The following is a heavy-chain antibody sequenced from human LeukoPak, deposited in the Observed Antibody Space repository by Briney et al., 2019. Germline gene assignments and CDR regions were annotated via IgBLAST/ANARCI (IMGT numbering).Heavy chain of an antibody. CDR1: GGSFSGYY. D-gene: IGHD1-1*01. V-gene: IGHV4-34*01. CDR3: ATGPRLERVLEDV. CDR2: INHSGST. Sequence: SETLSLTCAVYGGSFSGYYWSWIRQPPGKGLEWIGEINHSGSTNYNPSLKSRVTISVDTSKNQFSLKLSSVTAADTVVYYCATGPRLERVLEDVWGKGTTVTVSS. J-gene: IGHJ6*04.